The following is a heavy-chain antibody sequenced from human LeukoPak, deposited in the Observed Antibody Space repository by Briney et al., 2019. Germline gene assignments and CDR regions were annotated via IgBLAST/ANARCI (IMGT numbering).Heavy chain of an antibody. CDR3: ARRIVSETVTTWDGMDV. CDR2: IYPGGSDT. Sequence: GESLKISCKGSGYSFINYWIGWVRQMPGKGLEWMGIIYPGGSDTRYSPSFQGQVTISADKSISTVYLQWSSLKASDTAMYYCARRIVSETVTTWDGMDVWGQGTTVTVPS. D-gene: IGHD4-17*01. J-gene: IGHJ6*02. CDR1: GYSFINYW. V-gene: IGHV5-51*01.